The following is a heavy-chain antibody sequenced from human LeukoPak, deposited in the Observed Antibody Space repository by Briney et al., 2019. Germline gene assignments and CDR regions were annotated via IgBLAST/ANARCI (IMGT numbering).Heavy chain of an antibody. CDR3: ARDSAPCSSTTCPFYGIDY. D-gene: IGHD2-2*01. CDR1: GVYINSLY. J-gene: IGHJ4*02. Sequence: SETLSLICTVSGVYINSLYRSWIPPPPGKGLEWGGYISDSARPTYMPSLKTRVTISVDTSKTQFSLKLSSGTAADTAVYYCARDSAPCSSTTCPFYGIDYWGQRGLVTVSS. CDR2: ISDSARP. V-gene: IGHV4-59*11.